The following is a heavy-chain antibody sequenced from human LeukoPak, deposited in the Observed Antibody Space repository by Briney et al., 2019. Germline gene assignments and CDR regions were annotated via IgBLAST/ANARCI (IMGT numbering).Heavy chain of an antibody. Sequence: PGGSLRLSCAASGFTFSDHGMHWVRQAPGKGLEWVAFIRYDASNEYYADSVKGRFTISRDNPKNTLYLQMNSLRAEDTAVYYCAKDYAAYYYGSSQTRWDAFDMWGQGTMVTVSS. CDR3: AKDYAAYYYGSSQTRWDAFDM. V-gene: IGHV3-30*02. CDR1: GFTFSDHG. CDR2: IRYDASNE. D-gene: IGHD3-10*01. J-gene: IGHJ3*02.